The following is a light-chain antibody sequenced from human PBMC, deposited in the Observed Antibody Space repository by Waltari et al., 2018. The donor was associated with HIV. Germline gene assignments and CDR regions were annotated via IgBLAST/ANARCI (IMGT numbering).Light chain of an antibody. CDR2: HSD. CDR1: SSDIGLHKS. J-gene: IGLJ2*01. Sequence: QSALTQPASVSGSLGQSITISCIATSSDIGLHKSISWYHCPPDKAPTLVMYHSDSRPVGIPVRFSGSQSGIAASLTIYGLQADEEADYYCASYVNGDTLVFGGGTKVTVL. V-gene: IGLV2-14*03. CDR3: ASYVNGDTLV.